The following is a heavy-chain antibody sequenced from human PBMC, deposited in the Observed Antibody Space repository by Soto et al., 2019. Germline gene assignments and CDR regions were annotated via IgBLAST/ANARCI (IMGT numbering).Heavy chain of an antibody. CDR3: ARTTGTTSPFDY. Sequence: GASVKVSCKASGGTFSSYAISWVRQAPGQGLEWMGGIIPIFGTANYAQKFQGRVTITADESTSTAYMELSSLRSEDTAVYYCARTTGTTSPFDYWGQGTLVTVSS. D-gene: IGHD1-1*01. V-gene: IGHV1-69*13. CDR1: GGTFSSYA. J-gene: IGHJ4*02. CDR2: IIPIFGTA.